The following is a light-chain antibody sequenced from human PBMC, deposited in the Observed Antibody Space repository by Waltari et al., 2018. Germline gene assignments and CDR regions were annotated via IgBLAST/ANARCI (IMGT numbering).Light chain of an antibody. V-gene: IGLV2-23*01. CDR3: CSFAGTTTPNYV. CDR2: WGS. J-gene: IGLJ1*01. Sequence: QSALTQPASVSGSPGQSITISCTGTSSDVGSYNLVSWYQQYPGKAPKLMIYWGSKRPSGVSNRVSGSKSGNTASRPIAGLQSEDEADYYCCSFAGTTTPNYVFGTGTKVTVL. CDR1: SSDVGSYNL.